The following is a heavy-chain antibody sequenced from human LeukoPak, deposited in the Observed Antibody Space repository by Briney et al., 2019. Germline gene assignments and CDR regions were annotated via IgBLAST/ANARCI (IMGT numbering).Heavy chain of an antibody. CDR3: ARDYYDSSGYYYSF. V-gene: IGHV1-2*02. CDR2: INPNSGGT. CDR1: GYTFTGYY. J-gene: IGHJ4*02. D-gene: IGHD3-22*01. Sequence: GASVTVSCKASGYTFTGYYMHWVRQAPGQGLEWMGWINPNSGGTNYAQKFQGRVTMTRDTSISTAYMELSRLRSDDTAVYYCARDYYDSSGYYYSFWGQGTLVTVSS.